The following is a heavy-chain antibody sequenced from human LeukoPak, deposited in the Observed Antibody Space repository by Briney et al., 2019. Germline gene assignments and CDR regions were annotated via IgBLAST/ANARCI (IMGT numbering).Heavy chain of an antibody. CDR1: GFTFSIFE. CDR3: VRGGGPSYKYNAFDI. J-gene: IGHJ3*02. D-gene: IGHD2-15*01. Sequence: GGSLRLSCTVSGFTFSIFEMNWVRQAPGKGLEWVAYITNSGSTIDYADSVKGRFTISRDNARNSLYLQMSSLRAEDTAVYYCVRGGGPSYKYNAFDIWGQGTMVTVSS. V-gene: IGHV3-48*03. CDR2: ITNSGSTI.